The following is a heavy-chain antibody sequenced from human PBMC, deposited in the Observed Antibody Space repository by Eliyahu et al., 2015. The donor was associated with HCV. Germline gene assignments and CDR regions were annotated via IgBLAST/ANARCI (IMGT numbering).Heavy chain of an antibody. CDR3: AKRGGANYDSVWGTYGAFDY. CDR2: ISGSGDST. J-gene: IGHJ4*02. CDR1: GFTFNINA. V-gene: IGHV3-23*01. D-gene: IGHD3-16*01. Sequence: EVQLLESGGGLVQPGGSLRLSCAASGFTFNINAMSWVRQAPGKGLEWAXGISGSGDSTFYADSXKGRFTISRDNSKNTLYLQMNSLRSEDTAVYYCAKRGGANYDSVWGTYGAFDYWGQGTLVTVSS.